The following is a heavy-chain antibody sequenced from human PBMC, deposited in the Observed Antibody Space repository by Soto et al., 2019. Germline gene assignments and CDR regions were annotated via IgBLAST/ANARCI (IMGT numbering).Heavy chain of an antibody. J-gene: IGHJ4*02. CDR2: INPDGSVG. V-gene: IGHV3-7*03. D-gene: IGHD3-16*01. CDR1: GFTFSTYW. CDR3: AGWGGHDYNY. Sequence: EVQLLGSGGGLVQPGGSLRLSCVASGFTFSTYWMNWVRQAPGMGLEWVANINPDGSVGTYVDSVKGRFTTSRDNAKNALYLQRNSLRADDTAVYFCAGWGGHDYNYWGQGILVTVSS.